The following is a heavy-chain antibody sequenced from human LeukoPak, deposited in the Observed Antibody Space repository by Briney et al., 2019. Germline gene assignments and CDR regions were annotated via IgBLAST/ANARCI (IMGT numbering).Heavy chain of an antibody. V-gene: IGHV3-74*01. CDR1: GSTFSSYW. Sequence: GGSLRLSCTASGSTFSSYWMHWVRQAPGKGPGWVSRIKPDRSIADYADSAKGRFTIPRENANNTPYLQMNTLRAQATAVYYFERDFMYNSGCSGCWGRGTLVTVSS. D-gene: IGHD5-24*01. CDR3: ERDFMYNSGCSGC. J-gene: IGHJ4*02. CDR2: IKPDRSIA.